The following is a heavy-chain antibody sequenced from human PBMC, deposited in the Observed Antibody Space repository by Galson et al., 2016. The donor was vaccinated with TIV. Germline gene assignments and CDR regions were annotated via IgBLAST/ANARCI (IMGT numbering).Heavy chain of an antibody. CDR3: ATYCSSTTCLFDP. J-gene: IGHJ5*02. CDR1: GGSISSTSYY. CDR2: IYYSGSA. V-gene: IGHV4-39*01. D-gene: IGHD2-2*01. Sequence: ETLSLTCTVSGGSISSTSYYWGWIRQPPGRGLEWIGNIYYSGSAYYNPSLKSRVTISVDTSKNQFSLKLSSVTAADTAVYYCATYCSSTTCLFDPWGQGTLVTVSS.